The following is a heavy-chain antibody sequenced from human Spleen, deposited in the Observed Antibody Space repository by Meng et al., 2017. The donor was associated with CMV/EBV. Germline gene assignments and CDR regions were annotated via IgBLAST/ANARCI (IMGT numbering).Heavy chain of an antibody. Sequence: ASVKVSCKGSGFTFTGYYMHWVRQAPGQGLEWMGRINPDGGTTTYAQKFQGGLTLTSDTSTSTVYMELSRLTSEDTAVYYCARDLVGYDAFDIWGQGTLVTVSS. D-gene: IGHD3-22*01. CDR3: ARDLVGYDAFDI. CDR2: INPDGGTT. CDR1: GFTFTGYY. J-gene: IGHJ3*02. V-gene: IGHV1-46*01.